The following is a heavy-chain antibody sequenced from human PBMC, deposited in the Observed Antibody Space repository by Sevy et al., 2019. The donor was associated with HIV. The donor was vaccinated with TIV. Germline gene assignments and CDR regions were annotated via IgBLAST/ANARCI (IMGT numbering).Heavy chain of an antibody. D-gene: IGHD6-19*01. CDR3: AKDSVARNLHFDY. Sequence: GGSLRLSCAASEFTFSRYGMHWVRQAPGKGLEWVASIRFDGNNKHYVDSVMGRFTISRDDSKNTLYLQMNSLRSEDTAVYYCAKDSVARNLHFDYWGQGALVTVSS. CDR1: EFTFSRYG. V-gene: IGHV3-30*02. CDR2: IRFDGNNK. J-gene: IGHJ4*02.